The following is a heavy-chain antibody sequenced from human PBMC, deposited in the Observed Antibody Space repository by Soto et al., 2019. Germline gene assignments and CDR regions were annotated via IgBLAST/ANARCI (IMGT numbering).Heavy chain of an antibody. Sequence: QVQLVESGGGVVQPGRSLRLSCAASGFTFYKYGMHWVRQAPGKGLEWVALISHDGSNKYYVDSEKGRFTIARDNSKNPVFLQMNSLRPEDTALYFCAKDDSNRWYNYYAMDVWGQGTTVTVSS. CDR3: AKDDSNRWYNYYAMDV. J-gene: IGHJ6*02. V-gene: IGHV3-30*18. CDR2: ISHDGSNK. CDR1: GFTFYKYG. D-gene: IGHD3-22*01.